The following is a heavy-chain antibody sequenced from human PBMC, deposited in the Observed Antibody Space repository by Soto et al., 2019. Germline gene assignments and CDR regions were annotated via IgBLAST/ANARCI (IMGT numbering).Heavy chain of an antibody. CDR3: ARGPWNVDTAMVPLFDY. CDR2: INPSGGST. J-gene: IGHJ4*02. D-gene: IGHD5-18*01. Sequence: GASVKVSCKASGYTFTSYYMHWVRQAPGQGLEWMGIINPSGGSTSYAQKFQGRVTMTRDTSTSTVYMELSSLRSEDTAVYYCARGPWNVDTAMVPLFDYWGQGTLVTVSS. V-gene: IGHV1-46*01. CDR1: GYTFTSYY.